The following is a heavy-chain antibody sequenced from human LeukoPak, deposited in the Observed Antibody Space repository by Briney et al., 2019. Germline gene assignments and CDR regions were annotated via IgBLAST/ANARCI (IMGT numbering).Heavy chain of an antibody. J-gene: IGHJ4*02. V-gene: IGHV3-21*01. CDR2: IGSSSSYI. Sequence: GGSLRLSCAASGFTFSSYAMNWVRQAQGKGLEWVSSIGSSSSYIHYAGAVRGRFTISRHNAKNSLYLQMNSLRAEDSAVYYCARVLDSTGYGPVDYWGQGTLVTVSS. D-gene: IGHD3-22*01. CDR1: GFTFSSYA. CDR3: ARVLDSTGYGPVDY.